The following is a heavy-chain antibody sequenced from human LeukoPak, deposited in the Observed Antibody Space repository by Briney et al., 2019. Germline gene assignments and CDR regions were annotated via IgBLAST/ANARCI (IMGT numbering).Heavy chain of an antibody. CDR1: GGSISSSPYY. CDR2: FSYSGST. V-gene: IGHV4-39*01. Sequence: SETLSLTCTVSGGSISSSPYYWDWIRQPPGKGLEWIGSFSYSGSTYYHPSLKSRVTISVDTSKNQFSLKLSSVTAADTAVYYCARGRRGGSNRGWFDSWGQGTLVTVSS. D-gene: IGHD2-15*01. CDR3: ARGRRGGSNRGWFDS. J-gene: IGHJ5*01.